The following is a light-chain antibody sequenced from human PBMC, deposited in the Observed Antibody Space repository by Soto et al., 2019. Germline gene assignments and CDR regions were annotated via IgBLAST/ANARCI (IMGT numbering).Light chain of an antibody. Sequence: QSVLTQPPSVSGAPGQRVTISCTGGSSKIGAGYDVHWYQQLPGRAPKLLIYANSNRPSGVPDRFSGSRSGTSASLAITGLQAEDEADYSCQSYDSSLSGFYVFGTGTKVTVL. CDR3: QSYDSSLSGFYV. V-gene: IGLV1-40*01. CDR1: SSKIGAGYD. J-gene: IGLJ1*01. CDR2: ANS.